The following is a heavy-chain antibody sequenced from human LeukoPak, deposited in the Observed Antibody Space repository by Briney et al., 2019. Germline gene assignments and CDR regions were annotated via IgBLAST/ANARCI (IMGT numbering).Heavy chain of an antibody. Sequence: ASVKVSCKASGYTFTSYAMNWVRQAPGQGLEWMGWISAHNGNTNYAQKLQGRVTMTTDTSTSTAYMELRSLRSDDTAVYYCARDSRIAVAAPGRWGQGTLVTVSS. D-gene: IGHD6-19*01. V-gene: IGHV1-18*01. CDR2: ISAHNGNT. CDR1: GYTFTSYA. J-gene: IGHJ4*02. CDR3: ARDSRIAVAAPGR.